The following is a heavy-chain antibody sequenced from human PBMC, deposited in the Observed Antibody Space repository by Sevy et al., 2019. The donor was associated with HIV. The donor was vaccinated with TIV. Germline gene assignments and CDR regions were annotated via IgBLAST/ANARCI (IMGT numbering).Heavy chain of an antibody. V-gene: IGHV3-53*01. CDR3: AREEYSSSSGHYYYYYGMDV. CDR2: IYSGGST. CDR1: GFTVSSNY. Sequence: GGSLRFSCAASGFTVSSNYMSWVRQAPGKGLEWVSVIYSGGSTYYADSVKGRFTISRDNSKNTLYLQMNSLRAEDTAVYYCAREEYSSSSGHYYYYYGMDVWGQGTTVTVSS. J-gene: IGHJ6*02. D-gene: IGHD6-6*01.